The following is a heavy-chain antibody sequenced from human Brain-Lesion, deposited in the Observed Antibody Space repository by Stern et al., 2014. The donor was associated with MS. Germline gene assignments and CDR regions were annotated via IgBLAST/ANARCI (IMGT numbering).Heavy chain of an antibody. CDR1: GFTFSNYW. J-gene: IGHJ5*01. V-gene: IGHV3-74*02. CDR2: VNNDGRRT. CDR3: ARGERWFDS. Sequence: QLVESGGGLVQPGGSLSLSCAASGFTFSNYWMPCVRPAPGKELVWFSRVNNDGRRTSYADSVKGRFTMSRDNAKNTLYLQMNSLRVEDTAIYYCARGERWFDSWGQGTLVTVSS. D-gene: IGHD3-10*01.